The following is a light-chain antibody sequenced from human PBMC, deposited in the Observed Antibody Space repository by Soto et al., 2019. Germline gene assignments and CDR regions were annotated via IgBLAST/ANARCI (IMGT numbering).Light chain of an antibody. Sequence: DIQMTQSPSSLSASVGDRVTITCRASQGVANYLGWYQQKPGKVPKALIYGVSTLQSGVPSRISGSGSDTDFTLTISSLQPEDDATYYCQHYRSAQMTFGQGTKVEIK. CDR2: GVS. CDR1: QGVANY. J-gene: IGKJ1*01. V-gene: IGKV1-27*01. CDR3: QHYRSAQMT.